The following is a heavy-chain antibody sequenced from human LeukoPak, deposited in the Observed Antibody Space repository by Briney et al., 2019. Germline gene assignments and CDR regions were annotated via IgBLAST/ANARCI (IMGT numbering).Heavy chain of an antibody. Sequence: GGSLRLSCAASGFTFDDYGMSWVRQAPGKGLEWVSGISGSGGSTYYADSVKGRFTISRDNSKNTLYLQMNSLRAEDTAVYYCATSPYGGNRDYWGQGTLVTVSS. CDR3: ATSPYGGNRDY. V-gene: IGHV3-23*01. CDR2: ISGSGGST. CDR1: GFTFDDYG. D-gene: IGHD4-23*01. J-gene: IGHJ4*02.